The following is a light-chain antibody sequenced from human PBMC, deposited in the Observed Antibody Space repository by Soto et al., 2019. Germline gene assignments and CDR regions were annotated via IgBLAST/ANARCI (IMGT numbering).Light chain of an antibody. CDR3: QQYDNWPQT. CDR2: GVY. Sequence: EIVMTHSPTILSVSPGERATLSCRASQSVSSNLAWYQQKPGQAPRLLIYGVYTRAPGIPARFSGTGSGTDFTLTVSSLQSEDFAVYYCQQYDNWPQTFGQGTKVAIK. V-gene: IGKV3D-15*01. J-gene: IGKJ1*01. CDR1: QSVSSN.